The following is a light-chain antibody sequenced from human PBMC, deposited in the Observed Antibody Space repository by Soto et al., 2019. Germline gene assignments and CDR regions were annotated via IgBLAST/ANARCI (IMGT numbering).Light chain of an antibody. CDR1: QSVRSK. V-gene: IGKV3-15*01. CDR2: GAS. Sequence: EIVMTQSPATLSVSPGERATLSCRASQSVRSKLAWYQQKPGQAPRLLIYGASTRATGIPARYSGSRSGTEFIHTISSLGSVYRAVYLSQQHNNRPPWAFGQTTKVEIK. J-gene: IGKJ1*01. CDR3: QQHNNRPPWA.